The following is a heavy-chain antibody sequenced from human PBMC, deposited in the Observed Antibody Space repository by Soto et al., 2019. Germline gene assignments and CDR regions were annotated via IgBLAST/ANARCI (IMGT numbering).Heavy chain of an antibody. Sequence: EVQLLESGGGLVQPGGSLRLSCAASGFTFSIYAMGWVRQAPGKGLEWVSAISGSGGNTYYADSVKGRFTISRDNSKYTLYLQMNSLRAEDTAVYYCATPYSSSWYGYWGQGTLVTVS. D-gene: IGHD6-13*01. V-gene: IGHV3-23*01. CDR3: ATPYSSSWYGY. J-gene: IGHJ4*02. CDR2: ISGSGGNT. CDR1: GFTFSIYA.